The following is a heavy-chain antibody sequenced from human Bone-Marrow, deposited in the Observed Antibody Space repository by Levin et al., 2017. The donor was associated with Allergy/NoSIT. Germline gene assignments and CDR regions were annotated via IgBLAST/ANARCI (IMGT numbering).Heavy chain of an antibody. CDR1: GYSFTTYV. J-gene: IGHJ5*02. Sequence: VSVKVSCKASGYSFTTYVMHWVRQAPGQRPEWMGWINAANGYTQYSEKVKDRVSITRDTSANVVYMQLSRLTSEDTAVYYCTRGGSFDDFLSGYYDGNYFDPWGQGSLVTVSS. D-gene: IGHD3-3*01. CDR3: TRGGSFDDFLSGYYDGNYFDP. V-gene: IGHV1-3*01. CDR2: INAANGYT.